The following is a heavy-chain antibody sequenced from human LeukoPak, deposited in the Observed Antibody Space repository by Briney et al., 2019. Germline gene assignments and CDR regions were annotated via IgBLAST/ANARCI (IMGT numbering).Heavy chain of an antibody. J-gene: IGHJ4*02. V-gene: IGHV1-46*01. D-gene: IGHD3-3*01. CDR1: GYTLTELS. Sequence: GASVKVSCKVSGYTLTELSMHWVRQAPGQGLEWMGIINPSGGSTSYAQKFQGRVTMTRDMSTSTVYMELSSLRSEDTAVYYCARVPGLRSYFDYWGREPWSPSPQ. CDR3: ARVPGLRSYFDY. CDR2: INPSGGST.